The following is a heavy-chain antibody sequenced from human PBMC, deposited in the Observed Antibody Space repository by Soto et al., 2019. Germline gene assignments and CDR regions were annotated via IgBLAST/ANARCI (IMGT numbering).Heavy chain of an antibody. J-gene: IGHJ6*02. CDR1: GGTFSSYA. V-gene: IGHV1-69*01. CDR3: AREGGRVGPAAPQNYYYYYGMDV. D-gene: IGHD2-2*01. Sequence: QVQLVQSGAEVKKPGSSVKVSCKASGGTFSSYAISWVRQAPGQGLEWMGGIIHIFGTANYAQKFQGRVTITADESTSTAYMELSILRSEDTAVYYCAREGGRVGPAAPQNYYYYYGMDVWGQGTTVTVSS. CDR2: IIHIFGTA.